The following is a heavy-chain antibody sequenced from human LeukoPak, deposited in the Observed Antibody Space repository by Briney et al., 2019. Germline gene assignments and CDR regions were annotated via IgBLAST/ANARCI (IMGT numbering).Heavy chain of an antibody. Sequence: GESLKISCKGSGYSFTSYWIGWVGQMPGKGLEWMGIIYPGDSDTRYSPSFQGQVTISADKSISTAYLQWSSLKASDTGMYYCATVRTYGDYAMNYWGQGTLVTVSS. CDR2: IYPGDSDT. CDR3: ATVRTYGDYAMNY. V-gene: IGHV5-51*01. J-gene: IGHJ4*02. CDR1: GYSFTSYW. D-gene: IGHD4-17*01.